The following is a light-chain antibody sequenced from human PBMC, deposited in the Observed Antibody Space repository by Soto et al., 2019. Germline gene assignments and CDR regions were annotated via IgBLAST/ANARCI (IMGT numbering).Light chain of an antibody. CDR2: DVT. V-gene: IGLV2-14*01. CDR1: SSDVGGYNC. Sequence: QSVLTQPASVSGSPGQSITLLCTGTSSDVGGYNCVSWYQQHPGKAPKLMIHDVTNRPLGVSYRFSGSKSGHTASLTISGLQAEDEADYYCSSYTSSSSYVFGTGTKVTVL. CDR3: SSYTSSSSYV. J-gene: IGLJ1*01.